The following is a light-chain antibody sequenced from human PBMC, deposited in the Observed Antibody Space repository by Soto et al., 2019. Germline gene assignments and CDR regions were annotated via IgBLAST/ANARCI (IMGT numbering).Light chain of an antibody. Sequence: EIVMTQSPATLSVSPGERATLSCRANQSVSSNLGWYQQRPGQAPRLLIYGASTRATGIPARFSGSGSGTEFTLTISSLQSEDCAVYYCQQYNNWSSITFGQGTRLEIK. CDR2: GAS. CDR1: QSVSSN. CDR3: QQYNNWSSIT. V-gene: IGKV3-15*01. J-gene: IGKJ5*01.